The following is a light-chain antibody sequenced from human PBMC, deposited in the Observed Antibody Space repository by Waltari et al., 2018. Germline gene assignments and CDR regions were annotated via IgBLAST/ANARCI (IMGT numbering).Light chain of an antibody. CDR3: QQYYSIALN. Sequence: DIQMTQSPSSLSAAVGDRVTLTCRASQGLGNALAWYQQKPGKAPELLVYAASRLESGVPPRFTGSGSGTDYTLTISSLQPEDFATYYCQQYYSIALNFGGGTKVEIK. CDR2: AAS. V-gene: IGKV1-NL1*01. J-gene: IGKJ4*01. CDR1: QGLGNA.